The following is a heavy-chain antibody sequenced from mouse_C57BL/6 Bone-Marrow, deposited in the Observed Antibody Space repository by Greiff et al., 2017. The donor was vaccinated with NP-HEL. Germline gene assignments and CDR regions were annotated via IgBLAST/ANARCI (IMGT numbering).Heavy chain of an antibody. CDR2: IWWDDDK. V-gene: IGHV8-8*01. J-gene: IGHJ3*01. D-gene: IGHD1-1*01. CDR3: ARMGSYYYGSSPWFAY. CDR1: GFSLSTFGMG. Sequence: QVTLKVSGPGILQPSQTLSLTCSFSGFSLSTFGMGVGWIRQPSGKGLEWLAPIWWDDDKYYNPALKSRLTISKDTSKNQVFLKSANVDTADTATYYCARMGSYYYGSSPWFAYWGQGTLVTVSA.